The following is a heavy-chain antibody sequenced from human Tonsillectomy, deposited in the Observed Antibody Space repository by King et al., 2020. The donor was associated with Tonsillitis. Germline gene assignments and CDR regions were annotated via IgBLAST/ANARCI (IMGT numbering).Heavy chain of an antibody. Sequence: VTLKESGPALVKPTQTLTLTCTFSGFSLSSSGMCVSWIRQPPGKALEWLALIDWDDDKYYSTSPKTRLTISKDTSKNQVVLTMTNMDPVDTATYYCARARIAVARYYFDYWGQGTLVTVSS. D-gene: IGHD6-19*01. J-gene: IGHJ4*02. CDR1: GFSLSSSGMC. CDR3: ARARIAVARYYFDY. CDR2: IDWDDDK. V-gene: IGHV2-70*01.